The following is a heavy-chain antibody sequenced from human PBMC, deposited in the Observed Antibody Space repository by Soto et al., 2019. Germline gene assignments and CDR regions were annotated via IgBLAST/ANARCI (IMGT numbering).Heavy chain of an antibody. CDR3: VKGRSLLWFGEPYYYALDV. V-gene: IGHV3-64D*06. Sequence: EVQLVESGGGLVQPGGSLRLSCSASGFTFSNYAMHWVRQAPGKGLEYVSTISSNGGYTFYADSVKGRFTISRDNSKNTLYLQTSSLRPEDTAVYYCVKGRSLLWFGEPYYYALDVWGQGTTVIVSS. CDR2: ISSNGGYT. J-gene: IGHJ6*02. CDR1: GFTFSNYA. D-gene: IGHD3-10*01.